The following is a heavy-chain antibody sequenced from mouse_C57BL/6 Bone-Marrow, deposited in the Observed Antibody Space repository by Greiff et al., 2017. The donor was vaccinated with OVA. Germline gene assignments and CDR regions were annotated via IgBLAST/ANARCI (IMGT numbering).Heavy chain of an antibody. V-gene: IGHV1-64*01. D-gene: IGHD2-4*01. CDR1: GYTFTSYW. CDR2: IHPNSGST. J-gene: IGHJ3*01. Sequence: QVQLQQPGAELVKPGASVKLSCKASGYTFTSYWMPWVKQRPGQGLEWIGMIHPNSGSTNYNEKFKSKATLTVDKSSSTAYMQLSSLTSEDSAVYYCAREGYDYVFAYWGQGTLVTVSA. CDR3: AREGYDYVFAY.